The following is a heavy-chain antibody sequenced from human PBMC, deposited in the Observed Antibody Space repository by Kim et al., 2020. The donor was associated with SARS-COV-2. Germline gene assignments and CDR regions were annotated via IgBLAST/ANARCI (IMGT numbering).Heavy chain of an antibody. J-gene: IGHJ4*02. CDR2: ISAYNGNT. V-gene: IGHV1-18*04. CDR1: GYTFTSYG. CDR3: ARDPVFNGYFDWLLSPEGGPFDY. Sequence: ASVKVSCKASGYTFTSYGISWVRQAPGQGLEWMGWISAYNGNTNYAQKLQGRVTMTTDTSTSTAYMELRSLRSDDTAVYYCARDPVFNGYFDWLLSPEGGPFDYWGQGTLVTVSS. D-gene: IGHD3-9*01.